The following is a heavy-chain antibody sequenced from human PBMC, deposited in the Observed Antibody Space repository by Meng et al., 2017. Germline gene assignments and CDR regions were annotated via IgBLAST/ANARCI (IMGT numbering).Heavy chain of an antibody. J-gene: IGHJ5*02. D-gene: IGHD6-13*01. CDR2: IIPIFGTA. Sequence: GQLGQSWAAVTKPGSSVKVSFKASGGTFSSYAISWVRQAPGQGLEWMGGIIPIFGTANYAQKFQGRVTITADKSTSTAYMELSSLRSEDTAVYYCARDKRPSSSWYGNWFDPWGQGTLVTVSS. V-gene: IGHV1-69*06. CDR3: ARDKRPSSSWYGNWFDP. CDR1: GGTFSSYA.